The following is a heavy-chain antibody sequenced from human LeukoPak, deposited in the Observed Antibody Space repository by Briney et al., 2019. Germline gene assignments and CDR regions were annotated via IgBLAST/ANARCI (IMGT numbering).Heavy chain of an antibody. J-gene: IGHJ4*02. D-gene: IGHD4-17*01. CDR1: GGSFSGYY. V-gene: IGHV4-34*01. Sequence: SETLSLTRAVYGGSFSGYYWSWIRQPPGKGLEWIGEINHSGSTNYNPSLKSRVTISVDTSKNQFSLKLSSVTAADTAVYYCARELATVTNYFDYWGQGTLVTVSS. CDR2: INHSGST. CDR3: ARELATVTNYFDY.